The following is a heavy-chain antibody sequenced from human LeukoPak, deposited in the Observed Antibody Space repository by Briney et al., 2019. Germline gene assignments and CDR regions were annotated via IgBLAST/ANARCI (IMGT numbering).Heavy chain of an antibody. J-gene: IGHJ4*02. Sequence: RRSLSLSCALSRFTLSSNYISWVRQAPGNGLEWVSVIYSGGSTYYAGPVKGRFTLSRDNSKNTLYLQMNSLRAEDTAVYYCATGPDQYYFDYWGQGTLVTVSS. V-gene: IGHV3-53*01. CDR3: ATGPDQYYFDY. CDR1: RFTLSSNY. D-gene: IGHD4-17*01. CDR2: IYSGGST.